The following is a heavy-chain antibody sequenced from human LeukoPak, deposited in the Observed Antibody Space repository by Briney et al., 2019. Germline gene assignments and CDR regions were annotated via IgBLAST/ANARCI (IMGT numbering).Heavy chain of an antibody. V-gene: IGHV3-23*01. CDR3: AKARIQLWDVDY. D-gene: IGHD5-18*01. Sequence: PGGSLRLSCAASGFTFSSYAMSWVRQAPGKGLEWVSAISGSGGSTYYADSVKGRFTISRDNSKNTLYLQMSSLRAEDTAVYYCAKARIQLWDVDYWGQGTLVTVSS. CDR2: ISGSGGST. J-gene: IGHJ4*02. CDR1: GFTFSSYA.